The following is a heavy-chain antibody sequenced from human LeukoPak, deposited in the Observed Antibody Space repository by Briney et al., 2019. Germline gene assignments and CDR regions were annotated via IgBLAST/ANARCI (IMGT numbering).Heavy chain of an antibody. J-gene: IGHJ4*02. Sequence: ASVKVSCKASGYTFTGYYMHWVRQAPGQGLEWMGWINPNSGGTNYAQKFQGRVTMTRDTSIITAYMELSRLRSDDTAVYYCARDRSISSSWYPMLWGQGTLVTVSS. CDR2: INPNSGGT. CDR1: GYTFTGYY. V-gene: IGHV1-2*02. CDR3: ARDRSISSSWYPML. D-gene: IGHD6-13*01.